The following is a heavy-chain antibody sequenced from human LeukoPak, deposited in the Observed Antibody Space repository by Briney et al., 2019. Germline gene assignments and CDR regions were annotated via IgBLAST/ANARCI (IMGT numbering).Heavy chain of an antibody. Sequence: GGSLRLSCVGSGFTFSSYTIHWVRQAPGKGPQWVAVISSDGSNTYYADAVRGRFAISRDNSKNTVFLQMNSLRVEDTGVYFCVREGQLWSDLDSWGQGTLVIVS. CDR3: VREGQLWSDLDS. D-gene: IGHD5-18*01. CDR2: ISSDGSNT. J-gene: IGHJ4*02. CDR1: GFTFSSYT. V-gene: IGHV3-30*17.